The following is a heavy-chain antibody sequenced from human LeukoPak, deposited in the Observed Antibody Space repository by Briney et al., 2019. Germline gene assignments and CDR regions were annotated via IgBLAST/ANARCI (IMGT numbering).Heavy chain of an antibody. CDR1: GGSISSGGYY. V-gene: IGHV4-39*02. Sequence: PSETLSLTRTVSGGSISSGGYYWGWIRQPPGKGLGWIGSIYYSGSTYYNPSLKSRVTISVDASKNHFSLKLSSVTAADTAVYYCASETYCSSTSCFNDYWDQGTLVTVSS. CDR3: ASETYCSSTSCFNDY. CDR2: IYYSGST. D-gene: IGHD2-2*01. J-gene: IGHJ4*02.